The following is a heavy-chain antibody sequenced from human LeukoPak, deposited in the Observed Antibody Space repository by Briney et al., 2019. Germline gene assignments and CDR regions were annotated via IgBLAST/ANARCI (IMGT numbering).Heavy chain of an antibody. CDR3: AREGYYDILTGAFDI. CDR1: GFTFSSYG. Sequence: PGGSLRLSCAASGFTFSSYGMHWVRQAPGKGLEWVAVIWHDGSNKYYADSVKGRFTISRDNSKNTLYLQMNSLRAEDTAVYYCAREGYYDILTGAFDIWGQGTMVTVSS. CDR2: IWHDGSNK. J-gene: IGHJ3*02. V-gene: IGHV3-33*01. D-gene: IGHD3-9*01.